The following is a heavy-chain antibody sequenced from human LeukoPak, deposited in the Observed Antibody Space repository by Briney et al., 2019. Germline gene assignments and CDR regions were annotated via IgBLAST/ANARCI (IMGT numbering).Heavy chain of an antibody. Sequence: PGGSLRLSCPASGFIFSSYWMHWVRQAPGKGLVWVSRINSDGSSTSYADSVKGRFTISRDNAKNTLYLQMNSLRAEDTAVYYCARDSSGGTIDYWGQGTLVTVSS. D-gene: IGHD2-15*01. CDR3: ARDSSGGTIDY. J-gene: IGHJ4*02. CDR1: GFIFSSYW. CDR2: INSDGSST. V-gene: IGHV3-74*01.